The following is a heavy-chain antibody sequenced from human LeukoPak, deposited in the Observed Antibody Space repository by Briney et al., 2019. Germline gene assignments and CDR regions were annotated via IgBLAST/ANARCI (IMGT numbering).Heavy chain of an antibody. D-gene: IGHD6-19*01. J-gene: IGHJ6*03. CDR2: ITSDGTNE. CDR1: GFTFRAYI. Sequence: GRSLRLSCAASGFTFRAYIMHWVRQAPGKGLEWVAVITSDGTNEYYADAVKGRFTISRDNSKTTLYLHMNSLRAEDTAVYYCARDCSGWTYYYYYYMDVWGKGTTVTVSS. CDR3: ARDCSGWTYYYYYYMDV. V-gene: IGHV3-30-3*01.